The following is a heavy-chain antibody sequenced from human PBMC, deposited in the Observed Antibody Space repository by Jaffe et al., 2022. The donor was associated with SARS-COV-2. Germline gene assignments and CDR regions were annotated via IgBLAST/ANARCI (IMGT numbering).Heavy chain of an antibody. CDR3: AKLPLWQPQRYYFEY. D-gene: IGHD2-21*01. CDR1: GFTFSSFA. V-gene: IGHV3-23*01. CDR2: ISGSGGKT. J-gene: IGHJ4*02. Sequence: EVQLLESGGGLVQPGGSLRLSCAASGFTFSSFAMSWVRQAPGKGLEWVSTISGSGGKTDFADSVKGRFTISRDDSKNTVYLQMNSLRAEDTAIYYCAKLPLWQPQRYYFEYWGQGTLVTVSS.